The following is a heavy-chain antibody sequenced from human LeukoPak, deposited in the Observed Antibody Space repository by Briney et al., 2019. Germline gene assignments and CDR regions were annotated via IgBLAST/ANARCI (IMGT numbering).Heavy chain of an antibody. CDR3: ARDGHGDYFDY. CDR2: ISSSSSYI. V-gene: IGHV3-21*01. CDR1: GSTFSSYS. D-gene: IGHD4-17*01. J-gene: IGHJ4*02. Sequence: GGSLRLSCAASGSTFSSYSMNWVRQAPGKGLEWVSSISSSSSYIYYADSVKGRFTISRDNAKNSLYLQMNSLRAEDTAVYYCARDGHGDYFDYWGQGTLVTVSS.